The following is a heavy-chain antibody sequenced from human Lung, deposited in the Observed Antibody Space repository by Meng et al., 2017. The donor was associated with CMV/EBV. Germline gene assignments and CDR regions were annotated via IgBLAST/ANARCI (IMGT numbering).Heavy chain of an antibody. D-gene: IGHD2-2*01. J-gene: IGHJ4*02. CDR3: ARNRYCSSTSCYFDY. CDR1: GYTFTSYG. CDR2: ISAYNGNT. V-gene: IGHV1-18*01. Sequence: ASXXVSXKASGYTFTSYGISWVRQAPGQGLEWMGWISAYNGNTNYAQKLQGRVTMTTDTSTSTAYMELRSLRSDDTAVYYCARNRYCSSTSCYFDYWCQGTLVTVSS.